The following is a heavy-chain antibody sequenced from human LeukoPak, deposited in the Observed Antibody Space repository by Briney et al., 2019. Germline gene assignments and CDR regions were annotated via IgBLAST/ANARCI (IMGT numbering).Heavy chain of an antibody. CDR2: ITSNGGTT. J-gene: IGHJ4*02. D-gene: IGHD1-26*01. Sequence: GGSLRLSCAASGFTFSSHGMHWVRQAPGKGQEYLAAITSNGGTTYYANSVKGRFTISRDNSRNTLYLQMASLRAEDMAVYYCAKTYGGSYEGVFDSWGQGTLVTVSS. CDR3: AKTYGGSYEGVFDS. V-gene: IGHV3-64*01. CDR1: GFTFSSHG.